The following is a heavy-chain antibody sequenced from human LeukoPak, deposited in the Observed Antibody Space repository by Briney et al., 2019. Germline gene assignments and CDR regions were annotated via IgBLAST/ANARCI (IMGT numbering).Heavy chain of an antibody. CDR1: GFTFSSYG. CDR2: ISYDGSNK. J-gene: IGHJ4*02. Sequence: PGGSLRLSCAASGFTFSSYGMHWVRQAPGKGLEWVAVISYDGSNKYYADSVKGRFTISRDNSKNTLYLQMNSLRAEDTAVYYCAKDSGGSGFDYWGQETLVTVSS. CDR3: AKDSGGSGFDY. D-gene: IGHD1-26*01. V-gene: IGHV3-30*18.